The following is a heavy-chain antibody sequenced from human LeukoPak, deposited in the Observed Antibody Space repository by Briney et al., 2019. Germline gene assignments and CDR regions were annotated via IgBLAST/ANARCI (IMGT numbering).Heavy chain of an antibody. CDR3: AREAEAFDY. CDR1: GFTFNLYS. CDR2: ISGSGRTT. J-gene: IGHJ4*02. Sequence: GGSLRLSCAASGFTFNLYSMNWVRQTPGKGLQWLSYISGSGRTTYIADSVKGRFSTSRDNADTLVYLQLSTLRVEDTAVYYCAREAEAFDYWGQGTLVTVSS. V-gene: IGHV3-48*04. D-gene: IGHD6-13*01.